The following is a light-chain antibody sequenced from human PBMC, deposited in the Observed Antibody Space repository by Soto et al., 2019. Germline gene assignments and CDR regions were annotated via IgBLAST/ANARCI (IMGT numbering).Light chain of an antibody. J-gene: IGKJ3*01. CDR2: AAS. CDR1: QSIEIY. CDR3: QQSYSRPPT. V-gene: IGKV1-39*01. Sequence: EIQRTQSPSSLSPSVGDRVTITCRTSQSIEIYLNWYQQKPGKAPKLLIYAASNLQGGVPSRFSGSGSGTDFTLTITSLEPEDCATYYCQQSYSRPPTFGPGTKVDVK.